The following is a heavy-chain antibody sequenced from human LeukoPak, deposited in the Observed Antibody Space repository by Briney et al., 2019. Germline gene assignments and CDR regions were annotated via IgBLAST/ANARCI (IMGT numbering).Heavy chain of an antibody. Sequence: ASVKVSCKASGYTFTGYYMHWARQAPGQGLEWMGWINPNSGGTNYAQKFQGRVTMTRDTSISTAYMELSRLRSDDTAVYYCARGPAYCGGDCYVDDAFDIWGQGTMVTVSS. J-gene: IGHJ3*02. CDR3: ARGPAYCGGDCYVDDAFDI. V-gene: IGHV1-2*02. D-gene: IGHD2-21*02. CDR2: INPNSGGT. CDR1: GYTFTGYY.